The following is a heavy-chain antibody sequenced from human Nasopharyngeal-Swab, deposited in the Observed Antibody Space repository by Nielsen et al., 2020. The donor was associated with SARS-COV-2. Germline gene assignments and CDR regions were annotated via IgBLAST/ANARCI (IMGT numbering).Heavy chain of an antibody. J-gene: IGHJ4*02. CDR1: GFTFSSYG. Sequence: GESLKISCAASGFTFSSYGMHWVRQAPGKGLEWVAAISYDGSNKYYADSVKGRFTISRDNSKNTLYLQMNSLRAEDTAVYYCARGIAVAATWGFDYWGQGTLVTVSS. V-gene: IGHV3-30*03. CDR2: ISYDGSNK. CDR3: ARGIAVAATWGFDY. D-gene: IGHD6-19*01.